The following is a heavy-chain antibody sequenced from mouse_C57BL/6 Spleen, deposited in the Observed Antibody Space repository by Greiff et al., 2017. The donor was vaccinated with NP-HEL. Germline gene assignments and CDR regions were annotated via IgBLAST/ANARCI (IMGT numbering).Heavy chain of an antibody. D-gene: IGHD1-1*01. J-gene: IGHJ2*01. CDR1: GFTFSSYA. Sequence: DVMLVESGEGLVKPGGSLKLSCAASGFTFSSYAMSWVRQTPEKRLEWVAYISSGGDYIYYADTVKGRFTISRDNARNTLYLQMSSLKSEDTAMYYCTRGVYGSSYFDYWGQGTTLTVSS. CDR2: ISSGGDYI. CDR3: TRGVYGSSYFDY. V-gene: IGHV5-9-1*02.